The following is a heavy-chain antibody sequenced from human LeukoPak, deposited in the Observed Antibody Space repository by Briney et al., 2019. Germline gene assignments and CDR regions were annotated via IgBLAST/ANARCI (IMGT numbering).Heavy chain of an antibody. CDR2: ISESGTTI. J-gene: IGHJ6*04. V-gene: IGHV3-48*03. CDR3: AELGITMIGGV. CDR1: GFTFDDYV. Sequence: PGGSLRLSCAASGFTFDDYVMHWVRQAPGKGLEWVSHISESGTTIHYADSVKGRFTISRDNAKNSLYLQMNSLRAEDTAVYYCAELGITMIGGVWGKGTTVTISS. D-gene: IGHD3-10*02.